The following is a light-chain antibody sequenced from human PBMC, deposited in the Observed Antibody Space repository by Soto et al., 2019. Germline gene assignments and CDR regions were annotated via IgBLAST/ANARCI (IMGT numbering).Light chain of an antibody. J-gene: IGKJ1*01. V-gene: IGKV3-20*01. CDR2: GAS. CDR3: QQYGSSPRT. CDR1: QSVSISH. Sequence: EIVLTQSPGTPSLSLGERATLSCRASQSVSISHLAWYQQKPGQAPRLLIYGASSRATGISDRFSGSGSGTDFTLTISRLEPEDFAVYYCQQYGSSPRTFGQGTKVDIK.